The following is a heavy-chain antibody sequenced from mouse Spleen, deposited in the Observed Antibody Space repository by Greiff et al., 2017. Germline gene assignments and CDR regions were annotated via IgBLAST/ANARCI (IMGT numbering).Heavy chain of an antibody. Sequence: EVKVVESGGGLVKPGGSLKLSCAASGFTFSSYAMSWVRQTPEKRLEWVATISDGGSYTYYPDNVKGRFTISRDNAKNNLYLQMSHLKSEDTAMYYCARDHLLLRSRYFDVWGTGTTVTVSS. D-gene: IGHD1-1*01. CDR2: ISDGGSYT. CDR3: ARDHLLLRSRYFDV. V-gene: IGHV5-4*01. CDR1: GFTFSSYA. J-gene: IGHJ1*03.